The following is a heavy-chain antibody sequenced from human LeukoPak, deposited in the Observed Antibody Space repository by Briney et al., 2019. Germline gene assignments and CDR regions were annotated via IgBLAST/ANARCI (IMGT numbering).Heavy chain of an antibody. D-gene: IGHD3-16*01. CDR1: GGSISSSNW. CDR2: IYHSGST. J-gene: IGHJ3*02. V-gene: IGHV4-4*02. Sequence: SGTLSLTCAVSGGSISSSNWWSWVRQPPGKGLEWIGEIYHSGSTNYNPFLKSQVTISVDKSKNQFSLKLSSVTAADTAVYYCARGGGPHDAFDIWGQGTMVTVSS. CDR3: ARGGGPHDAFDI.